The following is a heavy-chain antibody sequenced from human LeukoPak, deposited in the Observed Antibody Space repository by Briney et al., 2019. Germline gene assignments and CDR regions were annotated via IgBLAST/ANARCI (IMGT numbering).Heavy chain of an antibody. CDR2: ISSSSSYI. V-gene: IGHV3-21*01. Sequence: GGSLRLSCAVSGFTFSSYSMNWVRQAPGKGLEWVSSISSSSSYIYYADSVKGRFTISRDNSKNTLYLQMNSLRAEDTAVYYCASPSRPVDYWGQGTLVTVSS. J-gene: IGHJ4*02. CDR1: GFTFSSYS. CDR3: ASPSRPVDY. D-gene: IGHD2-2*01.